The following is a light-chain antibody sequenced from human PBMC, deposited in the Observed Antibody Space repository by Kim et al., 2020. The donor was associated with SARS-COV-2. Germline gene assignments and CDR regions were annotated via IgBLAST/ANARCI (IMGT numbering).Light chain of an antibody. CDR1: NIGSKG. CDR3: KVWDVGHPV. J-gene: IGLJ3*02. V-gene: IGLV3-21*04. CDR2: YDS. Sequence: SVGPGQTARITCGGKNIGSKGVLWCQQKPGQAPVLGIYYDSDRPSGIPGRFSGSKSGNTATLTINRVEAGDEADYFCKVWDVGHPVFGGGTQLTVL.